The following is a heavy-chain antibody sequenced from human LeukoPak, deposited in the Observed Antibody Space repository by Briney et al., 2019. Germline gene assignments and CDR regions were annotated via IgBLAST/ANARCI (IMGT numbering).Heavy chain of an antibody. V-gene: IGHV1-46*01. D-gene: IGHD3-10*01. Sequence: ASVKVSCKASGYTFTSYYMHWVRQAPGQGLEWMGIINPSGGSTSYAQKFQGRVTMTRDTSTSTVYMELSSLRSEDTAVYYCARVRGSGSYYNYCFDYWGQGTLVTVSS. CDR2: INPSGGST. CDR1: GYTFTSYY. CDR3: ARVRGSGSYYNYCFDY. J-gene: IGHJ4*02.